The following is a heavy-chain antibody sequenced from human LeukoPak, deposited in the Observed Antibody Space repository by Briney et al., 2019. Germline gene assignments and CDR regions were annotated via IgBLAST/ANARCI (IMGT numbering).Heavy chain of an antibody. CDR1: GGSISSSSYY. D-gene: IGHD4-23*01. V-gene: IGHV4-39*07. CDR3: ALPRDYGGIDY. J-gene: IGHJ4*02. Sequence: SETLSLTCTVSGGSISSSSYYWGWIRQPPGKGLEWIGSIYYSGSTYYNPSLKSRVTISVDTSKNQFSLKLSSVTAADTAVYYCALPRDYGGIDYWGQGTLVTVSS. CDR2: IYYSGST.